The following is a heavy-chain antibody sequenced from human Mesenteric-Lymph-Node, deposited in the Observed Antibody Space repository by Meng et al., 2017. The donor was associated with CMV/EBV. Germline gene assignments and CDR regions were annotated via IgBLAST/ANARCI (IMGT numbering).Heavy chain of an antibody. D-gene: IGHD3-3*01. CDR1: GFAFSSHA. CDR2: IGYDGLNE. J-gene: IGHJ6*02. V-gene: IGHV3-30*18. CDR3: AKDSRNYDFWSGYQLDGMDV. Sequence: GESLKISCVASGFAFSSHAFHWVRQTPGRGLEWIGVIGYDGLNEHYEDSLEGRFSISRDNHRSTVVLQMNNLRGDDTGVYYCAKDSRNYDFWSGYQLDGMDVWGQGTTVTVSS.